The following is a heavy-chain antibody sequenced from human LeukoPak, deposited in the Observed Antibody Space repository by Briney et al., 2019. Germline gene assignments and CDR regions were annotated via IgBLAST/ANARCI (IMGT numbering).Heavy chain of an antibody. CDR2: MNPNSGNT. Sequence: ASVKVSCKASGYTFTSYDINWVRQATGQGLEWMGWMNPNSGNTGYAQKFQGRATITRNTPISTAHMELSSLRSEDTAVYYCAVERGLTGTGYWGQGTLVTVSS. J-gene: IGHJ4*02. CDR1: GYTFTSYD. D-gene: IGHD1-7*01. CDR3: AVERGLTGTGY. V-gene: IGHV1-8*03.